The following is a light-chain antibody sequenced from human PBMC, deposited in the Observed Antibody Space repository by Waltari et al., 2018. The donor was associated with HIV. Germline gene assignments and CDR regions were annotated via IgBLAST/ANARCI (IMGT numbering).Light chain of an antibody. CDR3: QQYNTWPPENT. Sequence: EKVMTQSPATLSVSPGERATLSCRASQSVNSNLAWYQQKPGQAPRLLIYDASTRATGIPARFSGGGFGAAFTLTISSLQSEDSAVYYCQQYNTWPPENTFGGGTKVEIK. J-gene: IGKJ4*01. V-gene: IGKV3-15*01. CDR2: DAS. CDR1: QSVNSN.